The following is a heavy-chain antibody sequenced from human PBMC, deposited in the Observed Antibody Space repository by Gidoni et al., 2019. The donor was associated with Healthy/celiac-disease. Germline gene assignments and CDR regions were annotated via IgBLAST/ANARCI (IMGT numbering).Heavy chain of an antibody. CDR3: AKEGRGVPILDY. D-gene: IGHD2-8*01. J-gene: IGHJ4*02. CDR2: ISGSGGST. V-gene: IGHV3-23*01. Sequence: GKGLEWVSAISGSGGSTYYADSVKGRFTISRDNSKNTLYLQMNSLRAEDTAVYYCAKEGRGVPILDYWGQGTLVTVSS.